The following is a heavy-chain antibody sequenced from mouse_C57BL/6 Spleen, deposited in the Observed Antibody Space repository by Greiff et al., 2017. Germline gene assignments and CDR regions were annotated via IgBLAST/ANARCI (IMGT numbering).Heavy chain of an antibody. J-gene: IGHJ4*01. Sequence: VQLVESGPGLVQPSQSLSITCTVSGFSLTSYGVHWVRQSPGKGLEWLGVIWSGGSTDYNAAFISRLSISKDKSKSQVFFKMNSLQADDTAIYYCASSNWVYAMDYWGQGTSVTVSS. V-gene: IGHV2-2*01. CDR3: ASSNWVYAMDY. CDR1: GFSLTSYG. D-gene: IGHD4-1*01. CDR2: IWSGGST.